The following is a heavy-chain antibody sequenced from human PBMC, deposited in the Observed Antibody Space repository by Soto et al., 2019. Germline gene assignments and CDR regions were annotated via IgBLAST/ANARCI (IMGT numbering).Heavy chain of an antibody. J-gene: IGHJ4*02. CDR3: ESHRNWNVDY. D-gene: IGHD1-1*01. CDR1: GASIRSSTYQ. Sequence: SETLSLTCTVSGASIRSSTYQWGWIRQPPGRGLEWIGSAYYSESTYYNPSLKSRVTISVDTSKNQFSLKVSSVTAADTAVYYCESHRNWNVDYWGQGTLVTVSS. V-gene: IGHV4-39*01. CDR2: AYYSEST.